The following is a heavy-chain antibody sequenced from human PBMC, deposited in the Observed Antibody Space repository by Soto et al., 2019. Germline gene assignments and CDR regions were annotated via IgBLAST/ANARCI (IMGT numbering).Heavy chain of an antibody. CDR3: ARGSAAAGPYYFDY. D-gene: IGHD6-13*01. Sequence: GASVKVSCKASGYTFTTYAMHWVRQAPGQRLEWMGWINAGNGATKYSQNFQDRVTIARDTSVNTAFMELSSLRSEDTAVYYCARGSAAAGPYYFDYWAQGTLVTVSS. J-gene: IGHJ4*02. V-gene: IGHV1-3*01. CDR1: GYTFTTYA. CDR2: INAGNGAT.